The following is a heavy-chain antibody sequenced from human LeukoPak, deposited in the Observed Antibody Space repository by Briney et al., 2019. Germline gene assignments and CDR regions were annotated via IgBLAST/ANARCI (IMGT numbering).Heavy chain of an antibody. Sequence: ASVKVSCKASGYTFTSYGIGWVRRAPGQGLEWMGWISAYNGNTNYAQKLQGRVTMTTDTSTSTAYMELRSLRSDDTAVYYCARATPGGYFDWLSGPIAAFDIWGQGTMVTVSS. CDR1: GYTFTSYG. CDR2: ISAYNGNT. CDR3: ARATPGGYFDWLSGPIAAFDI. V-gene: IGHV1-18*01. J-gene: IGHJ3*02. D-gene: IGHD3-9*01.